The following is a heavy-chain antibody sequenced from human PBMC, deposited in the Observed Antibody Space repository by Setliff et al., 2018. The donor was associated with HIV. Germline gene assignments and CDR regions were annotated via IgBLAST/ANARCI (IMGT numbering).Heavy chain of an antibody. J-gene: IGHJ4*02. CDR2: IYHTGST. D-gene: IGHD3-3*01. Sequence: LSLTCDVSGFSISSRYYWGWIRQPPGNGLEWIGSIYHTGSTYYKPSLKSRVTISVDTSKNQFSLRLSSVAAGDTAVYYCARSIVPVASGYYYFEYWGQGTLVTV. CDR3: ARSIVPVASGYYYFEY. V-gene: IGHV4-38-2*01. CDR1: GFSISSRYY.